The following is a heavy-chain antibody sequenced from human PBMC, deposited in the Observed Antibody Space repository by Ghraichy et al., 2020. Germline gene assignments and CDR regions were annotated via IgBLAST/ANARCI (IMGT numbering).Heavy chain of an antibody. CDR3: ARDRVVMVGGVITNYGMDV. D-gene: IGHD3-10*01. CDR1: GGSLSGYY. CDR2: INHSGCI. V-gene: IGHV4-34*01. Sequence: SETLSLTCGVYGGSLSGYYWSWIRQPPGKGLEWIGEINHSGCINYNPSLKSRVIISVDTSKNQFSLEMNSVTAADTAMYYCARDRVVMVGGVITNYGMDVWRQGPRVTVPP. J-gene: IGHJ6*01.